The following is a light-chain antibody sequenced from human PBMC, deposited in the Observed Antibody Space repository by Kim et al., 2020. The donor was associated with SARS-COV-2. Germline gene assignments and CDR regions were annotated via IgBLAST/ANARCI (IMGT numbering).Light chain of an antibody. J-gene: IGLJ2*01. Sequence: GQSIPISSTGTSSDMGDYNYVSWYQQHPGKAPKLLIYSVSNRPSGVSNRFSGSKSGNTASLTISGLQAEDEADYYCSSYTGSNTLLFGGGTQLTVL. V-gene: IGLV2-14*03. CDR2: SVS. CDR1: SSDMGDYNY. CDR3: SSYTGSNTLL.